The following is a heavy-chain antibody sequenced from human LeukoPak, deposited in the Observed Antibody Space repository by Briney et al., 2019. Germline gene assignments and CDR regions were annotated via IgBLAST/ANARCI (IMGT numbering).Heavy chain of an antibody. J-gene: IGHJ4*02. CDR3: VKAITVSANFDC. CDR2: ISSNGGNT. D-gene: IGHD2-21*02. V-gene: IGHV3-64D*09. CDR1: GFTFSNYD. Sequence: PGGSLRLSCSASGFTFSNYDMYWVRQAPGKGLEYVSAISSNGGNTCYADSVKGRFTISRDNSKNTLYLQMSSLRTEDTAIYYCVKAITVSANFDCWGQGTLVTVSS.